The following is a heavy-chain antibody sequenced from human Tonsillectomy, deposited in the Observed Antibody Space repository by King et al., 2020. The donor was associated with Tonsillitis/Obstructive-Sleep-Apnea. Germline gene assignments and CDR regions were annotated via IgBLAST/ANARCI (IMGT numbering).Heavy chain of an antibody. J-gene: IGHJ3*02. CDR3: ARDSNPRRDGQYWDAFDI. CDR1: GFTFSTYW. V-gene: IGHV3-7*03. Sequence: VQLVESGGGLVQPGGSLRLSCAGSGFTFSTYWMMWVRQAPGKGLEWVANIKGDGSDKDYVDSVRGRVTISRDNAKNSLYLQMNTLRAEDTAVYYCARDSNPRRDGQYWDAFDIWGQGTMVPVSS. D-gene: IGHD5-24*01. CDR2: IKGDGSDK.